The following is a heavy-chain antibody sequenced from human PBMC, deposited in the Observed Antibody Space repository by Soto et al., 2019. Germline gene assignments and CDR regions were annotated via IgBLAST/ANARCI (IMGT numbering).Heavy chain of an antibody. V-gene: IGHV5-51*01. J-gene: IGHJ3*02. D-gene: IGHD1-26*01. CDR1: GYRFTNYW. CDR2: IYPGDSDT. Sequence: GESLKISCKGSGYRFTNYWIGWVRQMPGKGLEWMGIIYPGDSDTKYRPSFQGQVTISADKSISTAYLQWSSLKASDTAMYYCARRHPSGSYSFDIWGQGTMVTVSS. CDR3: ARRHPSGSYSFDI.